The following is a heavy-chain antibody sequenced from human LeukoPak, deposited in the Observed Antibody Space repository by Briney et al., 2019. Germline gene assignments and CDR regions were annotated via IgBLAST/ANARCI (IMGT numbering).Heavy chain of an antibody. V-gene: IGHV4-59*01. D-gene: IGHD1-26*01. CDR2: IYYSGST. J-gene: IGHJ4*02. Sequence: SETLSLTCTVSGGSISSYYWSWIRQPPGKGLEWIGYIYYSGSTNYNPSLKGRVTISVDTSKNQFSLKLSSVTAADTAVYYCARAVGAITFDYWGQGTLVTVSS. CDR1: GGSISSYY. CDR3: ARAVGAITFDY.